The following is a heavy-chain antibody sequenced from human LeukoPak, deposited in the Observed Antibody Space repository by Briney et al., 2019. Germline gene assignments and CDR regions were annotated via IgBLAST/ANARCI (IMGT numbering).Heavy chain of an antibody. Sequence: GASVKVSCKASGYTFTSYYMHWVRQAPGQGLEWMGWINPNSGGTNYAQKFQGRVTMTRDTSISTAYMELSRLRSDDTAVYYCAREITNYGSGREPWDYWGQGTLVTVSS. J-gene: IGHJ4*02. CDR3: AREITNYGSGREPWDY. CDR2: INPNSGGT. V-gene: IGHV1-2*02. CDR1: GYTFTSYY. D-gene: IGHD3-10*01.